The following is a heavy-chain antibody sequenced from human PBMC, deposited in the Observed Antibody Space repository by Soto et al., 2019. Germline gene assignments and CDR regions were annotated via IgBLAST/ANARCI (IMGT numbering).Heavy chain of an antibody. J-gene: IGHJ6*03. CDR3: AKGAYCSGGSCYTRAYYYCYMDV. Sequence: PGGSLRLSCAASGFSFSSYAMSWVRQAPGKGLEWVSAISGSGGSTYYADSVKGRFTISRDNSKNTLYLQMNSLRAEDTAVYYCAKGAYCSGGSCYTRAYYYCYMDVWGKGTTVTLCS. D-gene: IGHD2-15*01. CDR1: GFSFSSYA. CDR2: ISGSGGST. V-gene: IGHV3-23*01.